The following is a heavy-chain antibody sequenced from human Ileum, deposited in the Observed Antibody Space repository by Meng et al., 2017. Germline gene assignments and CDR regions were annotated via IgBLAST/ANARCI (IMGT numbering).Heavy chain of an antibody. J-gene: IGHJ4*02. CDR1: GVSISSAIW. D-gene: IGHD1-14*01. CDR3: AKAAAYNLDI. CDR2: IFQSGST. V-gene: IGHV4-4*02. Sequence: QVLFSDSAPELTHPSGAPSLPCSVSGVSISSAIWWGWVRQPPGKGLEWIGEIFQSGSTNYNPSLKSRVSISVDKSKNHLSLSLSSVTAADTAVYYCAKAAAYNLDIWGQGALVTVSS.